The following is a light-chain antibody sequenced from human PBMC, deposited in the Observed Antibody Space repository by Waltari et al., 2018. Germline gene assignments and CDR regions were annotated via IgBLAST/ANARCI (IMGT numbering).Light chain of an antibody. Sequence: HTVVDQAPSSSVSPAGTVTLPRALCTGPLATSSYATWYQQTPGQAPRTLVYKANARSSGVPDRFSGSILGNTAALTITGAQADDESDYYCALYMGSGIWVFGGGTRLTVL. CDR3: ALYMGSGIWV. V-gene: IGLV8-61*01. CDR1: TGPLATSSY. CDR2: KAN. J-gene: IGLJ3*02.